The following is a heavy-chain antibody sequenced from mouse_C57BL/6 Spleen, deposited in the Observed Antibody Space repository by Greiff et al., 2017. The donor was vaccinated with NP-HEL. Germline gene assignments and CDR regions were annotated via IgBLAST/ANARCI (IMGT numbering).Heavy chain of an antibody. Sequence: QVQLQQSGAELVRPGTSVKVSCKASGYAFTNYLIEWVKQRPGQGLEWIGVINPGSGGTNYNEKFKGKATLTADKSSSTAYMQLSSLTSEDSAVYFCARYPYSNYGMDYWGQGTSVTVSS. CDR2: INPGSGGT. CDR1: GYAFTNYL. CDR3: ARYPYSNYGMDY. V-gene: IGHV1-54*01. D-gene: IGHD2-5*01. J-gene: IGHJ4*01.